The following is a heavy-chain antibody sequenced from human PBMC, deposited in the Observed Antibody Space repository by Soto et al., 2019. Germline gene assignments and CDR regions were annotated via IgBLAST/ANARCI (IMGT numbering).Heavy chain of an antibody. V-gene: IGHV3-11*01. J-gene: IGHJ4*02. CDR2: ISKSGSNI. Sequence: QVQLVESGGGLVKPGGSLRLSCAASGFTFSNHFMNWVRQAPGKGLEWVSYISKSGSNIYYADSVKGRFTISRDNAKNSLYLQMDSLRAEDTAVYYCARDSGYSHFDYWVQGTLVTVSS. CDR3: ARDSGYSHFDY. CDR1: GFTFSNHF. D-gene: IGHD5-18*01.